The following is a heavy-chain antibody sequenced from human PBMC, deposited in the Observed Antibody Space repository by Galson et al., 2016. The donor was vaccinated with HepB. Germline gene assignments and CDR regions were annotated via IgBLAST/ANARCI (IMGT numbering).Heavy chain of an antibody. CDR2: IYHGGST. V-gene: IGHV4-30-2*01. J-gene: IGHJ3*02. Sequence: PGKGLEWMGYIYHGGSTKYNPSLKSRVTMSLDASKNQFSLNLKSVTAADTAVYYCARGVVVRGAFDIWGQGTKVTVSS. D-gene: IGHD2-21*01. CDR3: ARGVVVRGAFDI.